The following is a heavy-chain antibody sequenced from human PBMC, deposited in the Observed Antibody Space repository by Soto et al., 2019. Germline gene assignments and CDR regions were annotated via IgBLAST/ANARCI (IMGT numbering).Heavy chain of an antibody. Sequence: EVQLVQSGADIKKPGESLKISCKGVGYKFGSAWIGWVRQMPGKGLEWMGIIKPGTSDIRYSPSCRGHVTISADEAVSTAYLQWSSLKDSDTAMYYCARQLSHIWDSWGQGTRVNVSS. CDR3: ARQLSHIWDS. V-gene: IGHV5-51*01. J-gene: IGHJ4*02. D-gene: IGHD3-16*01. CDR1: GYKFGSAW. CDR2: IKPGTSDI.